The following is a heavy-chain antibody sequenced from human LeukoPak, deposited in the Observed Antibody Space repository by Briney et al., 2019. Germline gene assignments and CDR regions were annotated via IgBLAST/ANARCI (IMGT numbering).Heavy chain of an antibody. Sequence: GGSLRLSCAASGNYWMHWVRQVPGKGLVWVSHINSDGSWTSYADSVKGRSTISKDNAKNTVYLQMNSLRAEDTAVYYCVSFYETYWGRGTLVTVSS. D-gene: IGHD2/OR15-2a*01. V-gene: IGHV3-74*01. CDR3: VSFYETY. CDR2: INSDGSWT. CDR1: GNYW. J-gene: IGHJ4*02.